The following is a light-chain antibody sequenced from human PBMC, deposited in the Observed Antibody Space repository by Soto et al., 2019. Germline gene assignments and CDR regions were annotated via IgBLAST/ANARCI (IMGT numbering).Light chain of an antibody. Sequence: DVVMTQSPLSLPVPPGEPASISCRSSQPLLHSNGCNYLDWYLQRPGQSPQLLIFLGSTRDSGVPDRFSGSGSGPDFTLEISRVGAEDVGVYYCMQALQSPRTFGQGTKLEIK. CDR1: QPLLHSNGCNY. CDR2: LGS. V-gene: IGKV2-28*01. CDR3: MQALQSPRT. J-gene: IGKJ2*02.